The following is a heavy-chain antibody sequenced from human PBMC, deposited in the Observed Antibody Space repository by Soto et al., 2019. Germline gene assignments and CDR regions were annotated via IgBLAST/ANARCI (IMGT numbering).Heavy chain of an antibody. D-gene: IGHD1-20*01. V-gene: IGHV1-24*01. CDR3: ATVLSGRYQKHAFDI. CDR1: GYTLTELS. Sequence: ASVKVSCKVSGYTLTELSMHWVRQAPGKGLEWMGGFDPEDGETIYAQKFQGRVTMTEDTSTDIAYMELSSLRSEDTAGYYCATVLSGRYQKHAFDIWGQGTMVTVSS. CDR2: FDPEDGET. J-gene: IGHJ3*02.